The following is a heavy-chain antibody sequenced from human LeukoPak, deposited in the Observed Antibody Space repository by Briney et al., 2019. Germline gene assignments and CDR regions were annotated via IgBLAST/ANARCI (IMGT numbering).Heavy chain of an antibody. Sequence: ASVKVSCKASGYTFTGYYMHWVRQAPGQGLEWMGWINPNSGGTNYAQKFQGRVTMTRDTSISTAYTELSRLGSDDTAVYYCARGDDYGDYLSAFDIWGQGTMVTVSS. CDR1: GYTFTGYY. CDR3: ARGDDYGDYLSAFDI. D-gene: IGHD4-17*01. J-gene: IGHJ3*02. CDR2: INPNSGGT. V-gene: IGHV1-2*02.